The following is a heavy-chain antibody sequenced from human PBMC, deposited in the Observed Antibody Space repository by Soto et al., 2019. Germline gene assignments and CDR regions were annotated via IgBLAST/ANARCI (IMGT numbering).Heavy chain of an antibody. CDR3: ARDRIIGTSYSDY. CDR2: IHSSGTT. J-gene: IGHJ4*02. CDR1: SGSINSFY. Sequence: SETLSLTCTVSSGSINSFYWSWIRQPAGKGLEWIGRIHSSGTTNYNPSLKSRVTMSVDTSRNQFSLKLTSVTAADTAVYYCARDRIIGTSYSDYWGQGVMVTVSS. D-gene: IGHD1-7*01. V-gene: IGHV4-4*07.